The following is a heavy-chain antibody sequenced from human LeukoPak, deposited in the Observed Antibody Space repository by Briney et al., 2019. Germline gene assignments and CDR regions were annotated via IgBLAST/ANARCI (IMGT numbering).Heavy chain of an antibody. CDR2: IYYSGST. CDR1: GGSISSYY. V-gene: IGHV4-59*01. J-gene: IGHJ4*02. D-gene: IGHD5-24*01. CDR3: AREGVATTHYFDY. Sequence: PSETLSLTCTVSGGSISSYYWSWLRQPPGKGREWIGYIYYSGSTNYNPSLKSRVTISVDTSKNQFSLKLSSVTAADTAVYYCAREGVATTHYFDYWGQGTLVTVSS.